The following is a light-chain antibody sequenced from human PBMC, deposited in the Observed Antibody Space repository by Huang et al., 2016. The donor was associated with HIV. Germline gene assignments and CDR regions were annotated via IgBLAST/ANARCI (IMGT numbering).Light chain of an antibody. CDR1: RSVSTT. CDR2: GSS. Sequence: EILMTQSPATLSVSPGKRVTLSCRANRSVSTTLSWYQQRPGQAPSLLIYGSSTRAPGIPARFSGSGSGTDFSLTISSLQSEDFAVYYCHQYNNWLLSFGGGTRVDI. CDR3: HQYNNWLLS. J-gene: IGKJ4*01. V-gene: IGKV3-15*01.